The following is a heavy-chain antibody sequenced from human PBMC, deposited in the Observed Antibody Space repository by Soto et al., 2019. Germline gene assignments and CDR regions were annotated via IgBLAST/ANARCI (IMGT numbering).Heavy chain of an antibody. D-gene: IGHD1-26*01. CDR2: INYSGST. Sequence: QLQLQESGPGLVKPSETLSLICTVSGGSISSSSYYWGWIRQPPGKGLEWIGSINYSGSTHYNPSVKARETISADTSKSQLLLTLSSVTAADTAVYYCTRWNGGSSRIDYWGQGTMVTVSS. CDR3: TRWNGGSSRIDY. V-gene: IGHV4-39*01. CDR1: GGSISSSSYY. J-gene: IGHJ4*02.